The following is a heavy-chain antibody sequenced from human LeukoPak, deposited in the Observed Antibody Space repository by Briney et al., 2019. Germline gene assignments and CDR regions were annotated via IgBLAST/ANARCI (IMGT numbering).Heavy chain of an antibody. Sequence: QTLSLTCGISADSVSSNNAVWAWIRQSPSTGLELLGRTYFWLQWFRDYAVSLRSRRHINPDTCKIQFSLLLNSVSPEDTAVYYCARGSYGLGGFWDYYFDYWGQGTLVTLSS. J-gene: IGHJ4*02. D-gene: IGHD3-10*01. CDR2: TYFWLQWFR. CDR3: ARGSYGLGGFWDYYFDY. CDR1: ADSVSSNNAV. V-gene: IGHV6-1*01.